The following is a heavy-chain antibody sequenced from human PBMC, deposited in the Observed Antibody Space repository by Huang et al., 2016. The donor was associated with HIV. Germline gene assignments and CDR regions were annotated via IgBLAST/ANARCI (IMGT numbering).Heavy chain of an antibody. D-gene: IGHD3-16*01. Sequence: EVQLVESGGGLVRPGRSLRLSCAASGLTFDDYAMHWVRQTPVNGLEWVSGINCKSGNIAYADSVRGRFTISRDNAKNSLYLQMNSLRPEDTALYYCAKDWGYDFGAFDFWGRGTMVTVSS. V-gene: IGHV3-9*01. J-gene: IGHJ3*01. CDR1: GLTFDDYA. CDR3: AKDWGYDFGAFDF. CDR2: INCKSGNI.